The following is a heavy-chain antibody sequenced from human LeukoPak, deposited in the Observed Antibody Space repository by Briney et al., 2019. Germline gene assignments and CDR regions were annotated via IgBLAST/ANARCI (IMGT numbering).Heavy chain of an antibody. CDR3: ARDRVAAPRYFDY. D-gene: IGHD6-6*01. Sequence: PSETLPLTCTVSGYPISSGYYWGWIRQPPGKGLEWIGSIYHSGSTYYNPSLKSRVTISVDTSKNQFSLKLSSVTAADTAVYYCARDRVAAPRYFDYWGQGTLVTVSS. V-gene: IGHV4-38-2*02. J-gene: IGHJ4*02. CDR2: IYHSGST. CDR1: GYPISSGYY.